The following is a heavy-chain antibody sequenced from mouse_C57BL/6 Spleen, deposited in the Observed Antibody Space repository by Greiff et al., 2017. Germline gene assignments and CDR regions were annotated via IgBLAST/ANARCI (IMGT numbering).Heavy chain of an antibody. J-gene: IGHJ4*01. CDR2: IYPGSGST. CDR1: GYTFTSYW. D-gene: IGHD3-2*02. V-gene: IGHV1-55*01. CDR3: ARGAQATLYAMDY. Sequence: QVQLQQPGAELVKPGASVKMSCKASGYTFTSYWITWVKQRPGQGLEWIGDIYPGSGSTNDNEKFKSKATLTVDTSSSTAYMQLSSLTSEDSAVYYCARGAQATLYAMDYWGQGTSVTVSS.